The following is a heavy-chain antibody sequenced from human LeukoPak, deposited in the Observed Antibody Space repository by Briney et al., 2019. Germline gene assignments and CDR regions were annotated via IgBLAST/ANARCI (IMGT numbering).Heavy chain of an antibody. CDR1: GFTFSSYS. CDR2: ISYDGSNK. Sequence: GGSLRLSCAASGFTFSSYSMNWLRQAPGKGLEWVAVISYDGSNKYYADSVKGRFTISRDNSKKTLYLQISSLRVDDTAVFYCARGPNSAYFIDYWGQGTLVTVSS. CDR3: ARGPNSAYFIDY. V-gene: IGHV3-30*03. J-gene: IGHJ4*02. D-gene: IGHD5-12*01.